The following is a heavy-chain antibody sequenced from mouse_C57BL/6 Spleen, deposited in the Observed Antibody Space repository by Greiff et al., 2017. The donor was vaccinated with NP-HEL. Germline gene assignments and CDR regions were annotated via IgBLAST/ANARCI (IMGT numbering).Heavy chain of an antibody. CDR1: GYTFTSYW. CDR2: IYPSDSET. J-gene: IGHJ2*01. V-gene: IGHV1-61*01. CDR3: ARYGYDDDY. D-gene: IGHD2-2*01. Sequence: QVQLQQPGAELVRPGSSVKLSCKASGYTFTSYWLDWVKQRPGQGLEWIGNIYPSDSETHYNQKFKDKATLTVDKSSSTAYMQLSSLTSEDSAVYYCARYGYDDDYWGQGTTLTVSS.